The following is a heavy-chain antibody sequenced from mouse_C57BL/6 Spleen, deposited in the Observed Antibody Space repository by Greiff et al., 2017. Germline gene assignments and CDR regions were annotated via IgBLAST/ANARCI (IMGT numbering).Heavy chain of an antibody. Sequence: EVKLMESGPGLVKPSQSLSLTCSATGYSITSGYYWNWIRQFPGNKLEWMGYISYDGSNNYNPSLKNRIPITRDTSKNQFFLKLNSVTTEDTATYYCARHDYEDYAMDYWGQGTSVTVSS. V-gene: IGHV3-6*01. CDR3: ARHDYEDYAMDY. J-gene: IGHJ4*01. CDR1: GYSITSGYY. CDR2: ISYDGSN. D-gene: IGHD2-4*01.